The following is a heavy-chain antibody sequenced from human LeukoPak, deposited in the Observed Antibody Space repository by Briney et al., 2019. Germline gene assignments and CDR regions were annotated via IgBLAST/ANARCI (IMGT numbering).Heavy chain of an antibody. Sequence: ASVKVSCKASGYTFTSNYIHWVRQAPGQGLEWMGWINPNSGGTNYAQKFQGWVTMTRDTSISTAYMELSRLRSDDTAVYYCARAYSSGSLDYWGQGTLVTVSS. D-gene: IGHD6-19*01. CDR1: GYTFTSNY. CDR3: ARAYSSGSLDY. J-gene: IGHJ4*02. V-gene: IGHV1-2*04. CDR2: INPNSGGT.